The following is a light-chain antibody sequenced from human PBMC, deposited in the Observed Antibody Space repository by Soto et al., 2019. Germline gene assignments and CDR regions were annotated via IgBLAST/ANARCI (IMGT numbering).Light chain of an antibody. CDR2: KAS. V-gene: IGKV1-5*03. J-gene: IGKJ1*01. CDR3: QQYNSYST. Sequence: DIQMTQSPSTLSASVGDRVTITCRASQTVRSWLAWYQQKPGKAPKVLINKASTLESGVPSRFSGSGSGTEFTLTISSLQPDDFATYYCQQYNSYSTFGQGTRVEIK. CDR1: QTVRSW.